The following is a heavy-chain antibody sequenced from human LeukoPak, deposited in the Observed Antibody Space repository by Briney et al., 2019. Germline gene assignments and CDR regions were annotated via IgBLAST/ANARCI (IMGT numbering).Heavy chain of an antibody. Sequence: QTGRSLRLSCAASGFTFNGCGMHWVRHAPGKGLEWVARILYDGSRQYYTDSVKARFTIARDNSKNTLFLEMNSLRVEDTAVYYCVKSSETDDYGMDAWGQGTTVTVSS. CDR3: VKSSETDDYGMDA. CDR1: GFTFNGCG. CDR2: ILYDGSRQ. D-gene: IGHD3-10*01. J-gene: IGHJ6*02. V-gene: IGHV3-30*18.